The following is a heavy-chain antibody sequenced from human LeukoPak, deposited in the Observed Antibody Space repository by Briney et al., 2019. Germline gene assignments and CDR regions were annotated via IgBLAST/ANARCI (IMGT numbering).Heavy chain of an antibody. Sequence: GGSLRLSCAASGFTFSNYAMSWVRQAPGKGLEWVSAISGSASSTYHADSVKGRFTISRDNSKNPLYLQMNSLRADDTAVYYCAMKAVPRPRLDFWGQGTVVSVSS. CDR3: AMKAVPRPRLDF. CDR2: ISGSASST. CDR1: GFTFSNYA. J-gene: IGHJ3*01. V-gene: IGHV3-23*01. D-gene: IGHD6-25*01.